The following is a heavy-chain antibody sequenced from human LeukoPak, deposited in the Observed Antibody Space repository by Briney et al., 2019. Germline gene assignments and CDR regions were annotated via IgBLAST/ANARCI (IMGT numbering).Heavy chain of an antibody. Sequence: APVKVSCKASGYTFTSYYMHRVRQAPGQGLEWMGIINPSGGSTSYAQKFQGRVTMTRDTSTSTVYMELSSLRSEDTAVYYCAREEKGSWYEGGVDPWGQGTLVTVSS. CDR1: GYTFTSYY. CDR3: AREEKGSWYEGGVDP. D-gene: IGHD6-13*01. V-gene: IGHV1-46*01. CDR2: INPSGGST. J-gene: IGHJ5*02.